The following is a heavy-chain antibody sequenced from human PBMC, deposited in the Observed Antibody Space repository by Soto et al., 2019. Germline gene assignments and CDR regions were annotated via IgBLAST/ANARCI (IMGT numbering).Heavy chain of an antibody. CDR2: SIPIFGTA. J-gene: IGHJ6*02. Sequence: QVQLVQSGAEVKKPGSSVKVSCKASGGTFSSYAISWVRQAPGQGLEWMGGSIPIFGTANYAQKFQGRVTITADESTRPAYMALSSLKSEDTAVYYCASGSSWSYFRFSGMAVWGQGTTVTVSS. D-gene: IGHD1-26*01. CDR3: ASGSSWSYFRFSGMAV. V-gene: IGHV1-69*01. CDR1: GGTFSSYA.